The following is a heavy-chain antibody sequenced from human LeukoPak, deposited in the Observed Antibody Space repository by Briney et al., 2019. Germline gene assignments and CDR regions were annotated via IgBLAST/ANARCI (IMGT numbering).Heavy chain of an antibody. CDR2: INSDGSST. V-gene: IGHV3-74*01. D-gene: IGHD1-26*01. CDR3: ARVSSDTGSYYGN. J-gene: IGHJ4*02. Sequence: PGGSLRLSCAASGFTFSNYVMSWVRQAPGKGLVWVSRINSDGSSTSYADSVKGRFTISRDNAKNTLYLQMNSLRAEDTAVYFCARVSSDTGSYYGNWGQGTLVTVSS. CDR1: GFTFSNYV.